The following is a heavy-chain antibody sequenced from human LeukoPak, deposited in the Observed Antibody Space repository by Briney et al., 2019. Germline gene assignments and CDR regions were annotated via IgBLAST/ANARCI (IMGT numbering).Heavy chain of an antibody. CDR2: IYSGGST. V-gene: IGHV3-66*01. D-gene: IGHD5-12*01. J-gene: IGHJ4*02. CDR3: AWGQVATVIFDY. Sequence: PGGSLRLSCAASGFTVSSSYMSWVRQAPGKGLEWVSVIYSGGSTYYADSVKGRFTISRDNSKNTLYLQMDSLRAEDTAVYYCAWGQVATVIFDYWGQGTLVTVSS. CDR1: GFTVSSSY.